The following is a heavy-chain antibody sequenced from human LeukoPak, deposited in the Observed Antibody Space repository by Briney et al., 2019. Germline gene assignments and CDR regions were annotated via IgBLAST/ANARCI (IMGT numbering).Heavy chain of an antibody. CDR1: GYTFTSYA. Sequence: ASVAVSRKASGYTFTSYAFTGLRQAPGQGLEWMGVIYVSNGDTNNAHKFQGRVTITTDTSTSTAYMELRSLTSDDTAVHYCARGRFPGSGSYYNSFDYYGQRTLVTVSS. J-gene: IGHJ4*02. D-gene: IGHD3-10*01. CDR3: ARGRFPGSGSYYNSFDY. CDR2: IYVSNGDT. V-gene: IGHV1-18*01.